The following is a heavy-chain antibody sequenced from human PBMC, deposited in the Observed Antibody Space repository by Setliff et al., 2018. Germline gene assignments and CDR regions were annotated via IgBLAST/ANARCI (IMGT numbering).Heavy chain of an antibody. D-gene: IGHD1-1*01. CDR3: ARTGTYRYFDY. CDR1: GASLSSGTYY. V-gene: IGHV4-39*01. CDR2: IYYRGDT. Sequence: SETLSLTCSVSGASLSSGTYYWGWIRQPPGKGLEWIGRIYYRGDTYYNASLKGRLTISVDTAQNQFSLRLTSVTAADTAVYYCARTGTYRYFDYWGQGALVTVSS. J-gene: IGHJ4*02.